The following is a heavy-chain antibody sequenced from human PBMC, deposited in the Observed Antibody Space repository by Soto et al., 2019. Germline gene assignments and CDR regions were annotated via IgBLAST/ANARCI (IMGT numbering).Heavy chain of an antibody. CDR1: GASVSSGSDF. D-gene: IGHD6-19*01. CDR3: ARERSEGFSSGWYADS. V-gene: IGHV4-61*01. Sequence: PSETLSLTCTVSGASVSSGSDFWSWIRQPPGKGLEWIGYVHYSGNSNQNPSLKGRVTLSVGSSKDQFSLTVNSVTAADTAVYFCARERSEGFSSGWYADSWGQGTLVTVSS. CDR2: VHYSGNS. J-gene: IGHJ4*02.